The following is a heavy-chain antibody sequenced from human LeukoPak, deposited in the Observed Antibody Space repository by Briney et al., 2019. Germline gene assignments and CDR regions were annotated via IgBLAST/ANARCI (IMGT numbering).Heavy chain of an antibody. CDR2: ISAYNGNT. Sequence: ASVKVSCKASGYTFTSYGINWVRQAPGQGLEWMGWISAYNGNTNYAQKLQGRVTMTTDTSTSTAYMELRSLRSDDTAVYYCAREWRYSSGWYTVNWFDPWGQGTLVTVSS. D-gene: IGHD6-19*01. J-gene: IGHJ5*02. CDR1: GYTFTSYG. V-gene: IGHV1-18*01. CDR3: AREWRYSSGWYTVNWFDP.